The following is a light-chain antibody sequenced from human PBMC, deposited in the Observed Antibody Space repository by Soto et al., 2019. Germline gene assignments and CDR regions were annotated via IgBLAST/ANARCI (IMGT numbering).Light chain of an antibody. CDR3: QQYYNLPPYT. V-gene: IGKV3-15*01. CDR1: QTVDTN. CDR2: SAS. Sequence: EVVMTQSPATLSVSPGDRATLSCRASQTVDTNVAWYQQKPGQAPRLLVHSASTRATGIPTRFTGIGSGTDFTLTISGLQSDDFAVYYCQQYYNLPPYTFGQGTKLQIK. J-gene: IGKJ2*01.